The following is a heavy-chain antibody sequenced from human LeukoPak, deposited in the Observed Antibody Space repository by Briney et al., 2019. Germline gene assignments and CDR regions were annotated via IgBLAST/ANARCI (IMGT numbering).Heavy chain of an antibody. Sequence: GGSLRLSCAASGFAVSSNYMSWVRQAPGKGLKWVSVIYSGGSTYYADSVKGRFIISRDNSKNTLYLQINSLRAEDTAVYYCARDTYDSSGCLDYWGQGTLVTVSS. J-gene: IGHJ4*02. CDR1: GFAVSSNY. CDR2: IYSGGST. CDR3: ARDTYDSSGCLDY. V-gene: IGHV3-66*01. D-gene: IGHD3-22*01.